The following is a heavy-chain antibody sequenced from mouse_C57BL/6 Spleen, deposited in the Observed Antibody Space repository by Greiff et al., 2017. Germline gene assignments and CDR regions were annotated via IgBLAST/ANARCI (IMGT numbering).Heavy chain of an antibody. D-gene: IGHD4-1*01. CDR1: GFSFNTYA. J-gene: IGHJ3*01. CDR2: IRSKSNNYAT. Sequence: EVQGVESGGGLVQPKGSLKLSCAASGFSFNTYAMNWVRQAPGKGLEWVARIRSKSNNYATVYADSVKDRFTISRDDSESMLYLQMNNLKTEDTAMYYCVGTGTFAYWGQGTLVTVSA. V-gene: IGHV10-1*01. CDR3: VGTGTFAY.